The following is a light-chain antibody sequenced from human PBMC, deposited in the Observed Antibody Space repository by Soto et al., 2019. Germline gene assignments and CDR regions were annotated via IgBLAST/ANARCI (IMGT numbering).Light chain of an antibody. CDR2: GAS. Sequence: EIVLTQSPGTLSLSPGERATLSCRASQSVTSSYLVWYQQKPGQAPRLLIYGASSRATGIPDRFSGSGSGTDCTLTISRLEPEDSAVYYCQQYGSLPWTFGQGTKVEIK. J-gene: IGKJ1*01. V-gene: IGKV3-20*01. CDR1: QSVTSSY. CDR3: QQYGSLPWT.